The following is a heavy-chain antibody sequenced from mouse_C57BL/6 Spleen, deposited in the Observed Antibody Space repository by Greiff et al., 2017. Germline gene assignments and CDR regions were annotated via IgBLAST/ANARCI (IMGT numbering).Heavy chain of an antibody. CDR2: IDPSDSYT. CDR1: GYTFTSYW. V-gene: IGHV1-69*01. Sequence: QVQLQQPGAELVMPGASVKLSCKASGYTFTSYWMHWVKQRPGQGLEWIGEIDPSDSYTNYNQKFKGKSTLTVDKSSSTAYMQLSSLTSEDSAVYYCARVRYDYGTTAWFAYWGQGTLVTVSA. CDR3: ARVRYDYGTTAWFAY. J-gene: IGHJ3*01. D-gene: IGHD2-4*01.